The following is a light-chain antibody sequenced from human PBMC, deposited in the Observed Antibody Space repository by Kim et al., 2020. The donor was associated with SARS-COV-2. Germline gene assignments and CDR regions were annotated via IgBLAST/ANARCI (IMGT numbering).Light chain of an antibody. CDR2: GKN. CDR1: SLRRDY. V-gene: IGLV3-19*01. Sequence: SVALGQTVRITCQGDSLRRDYASWYQQKPGQAPVLVIYGKNNRPSGIPDRFSGSSSGNTASLTITGAQAEDEADYYCNSRDSSGVVFGGGTQLTVL. CDR3: NSRDSSGVV. J-gene: IGLJ2*01.